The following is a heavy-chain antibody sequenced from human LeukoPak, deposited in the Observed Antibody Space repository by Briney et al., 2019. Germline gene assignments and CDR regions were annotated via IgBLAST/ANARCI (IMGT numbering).Heavy chain of an antibody. CDR2: ISYDGSNK. CDR1: GFTFSSYA. J-gene: IGHJ6*02. CDR3: ARPLMTTDYYGMDV. V-gene: IGHV3-30-3*01. D-gene: IGHD4-11*01. Sequence: GGSLRLSCAASGFTFSSYAMHWVRQAPGKGLEWVAVISYDGSNKYYADFVKGRFTVSRDNSKNTLYLQMNSLRAEDTAVNYCARPLMTTDYYGMDVWGQGTTVTVSS.